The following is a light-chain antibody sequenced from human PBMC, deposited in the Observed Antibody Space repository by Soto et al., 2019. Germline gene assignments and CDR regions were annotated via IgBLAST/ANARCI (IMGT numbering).Light chain of an antibody. Sequence: EIVLTQSPATLSSFPGDRATLSCRASQSLSRSSLAWYQQKPGRAPRLLIYGASSRATGIPDRFSGSGSGTDFTLTISRLEPEDFAVYYCQQYGSSPRTFGQGTKVDIK. J-gene: IGKJ1*01. CDR1: QSLSRSS. CDR3: QQYGSSPRT. CDR2: GAS. V-gene: IGKV3-20*01.